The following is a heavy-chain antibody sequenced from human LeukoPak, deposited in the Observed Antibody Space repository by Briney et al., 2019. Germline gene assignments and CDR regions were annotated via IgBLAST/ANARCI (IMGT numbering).Heavy chain of an antibody. CDR3: ASRSVDTAMDDAFDI. J-gene: IGHJ3*02. Sequence: SETLSLTCTVSGYSISSGYYWGWIRQPPGKGLEWIGSIYHSGSTYYNPSLKSRVTMSVDTSKNQFSLKLSSVTAADTAVYYCASRSVDTAMDDAFDIWGQGTMVTVSS. CDR1: GYSISSGYY. D-gene: IGHD5-18*01. CDR2: IYHSGST. V-gene: IGHV4-38-2*02.